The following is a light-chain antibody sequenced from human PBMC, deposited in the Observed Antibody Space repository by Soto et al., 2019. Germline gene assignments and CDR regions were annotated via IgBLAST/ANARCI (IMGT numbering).Light chain of an antibody. J-gene: IGLJ2*01. V-gene: IGLV2-14*03. CDR2: DVT. CDR1: NDDIGDYNY. Sequence: QSALTQPASVSGSPGQSITISCTGSNDDIGDYNYVSWYQQHPGKAPKLMIYDVTNRPSGVSDRFSGSKSGNTASLTISGLHAEDESDYYCSSYRCGATHYVIFGGGTKLTVL. CDR3: SSYRCGATHYVI.